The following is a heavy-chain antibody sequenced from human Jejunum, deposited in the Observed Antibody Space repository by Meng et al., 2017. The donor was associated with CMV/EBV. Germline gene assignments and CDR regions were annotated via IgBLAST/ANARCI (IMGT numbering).Heavy chain of an antibody. V-gene: IGHV3-7*04. Sequence: LRLSCAASGFPFNSHGMNWVRQAPGRGLEWVANIRYDGGERYYVNSVEGRFFIYRDNARNTLYLQMNSLRGDDSAIYYCTRALDYWGQGTPVTVSS. CDR1: GFPFNSHG. CDR2: IRYDGGER. CDR3: TRALDY. J-gene: IGHJ4*02.